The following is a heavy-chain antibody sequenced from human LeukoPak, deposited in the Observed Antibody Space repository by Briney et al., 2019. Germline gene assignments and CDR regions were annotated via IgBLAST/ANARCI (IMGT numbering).Heavy chain of an antibody. V-gene: IGHV4-39*01. D-gene: IGHD1-26*01. J-gene: IGHJ4*02. Sequence: SETLSLTRTVSGGSLSSSSYYWGWIRQPPGKGLEWLGSSYYSGSPYYNPSLESRVTISVDSSKNPFSLNLSSVTAADTAVYYCARHSGGTYYTPLNNWGQGTLVTVSS. CDR3: ARHSGGTYYTPLNN. CDR2: SYYSGSP. CDR1: GGSLSSSSYY.